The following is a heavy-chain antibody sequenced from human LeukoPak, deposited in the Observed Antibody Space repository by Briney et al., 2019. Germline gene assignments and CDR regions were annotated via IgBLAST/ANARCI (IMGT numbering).Heavy chain of an antibody. Sequence: SETLSLTCAVYGGSFSGYYWSCIRQPPGKGLEWSGEINHSGSTNYNPSLKSRVTISVETSKNQFSLKLSSVTAADTAVYYCARGVTMIVVGRWFDPWGQGTLVTVSS. CDR1: GGSFSGYY. V-gene: IGHV4-34*01. D-gene: IGHD3-22*01. J-gene: IGHJ5*02. CDR3: ARGVTMIVVGRWFDP. CDR2: INHSGST.